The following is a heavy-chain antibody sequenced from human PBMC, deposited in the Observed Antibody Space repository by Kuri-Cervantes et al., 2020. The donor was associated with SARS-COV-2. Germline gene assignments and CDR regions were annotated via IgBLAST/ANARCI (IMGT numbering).Heavy chain of an antibody. D-gene: IGHD4-11*01. J-gene: IGHJ4*02. CDR3: AREDGKALQDPRLWDY. V-gene: IGHV3-21*01. CDR1: GFTFSSYS. Sequence: GGSLRLSCAASGFTFSSYSMNWVRQAPGKGLEWVSSISSSSSYIYYADSMRGRFTISRDNAKNSLYLQMSSLRAEDTAVYYCAREDGKALQDPRLWDYWGQGTLVTVSS. CDR2: ISSSSSYI.